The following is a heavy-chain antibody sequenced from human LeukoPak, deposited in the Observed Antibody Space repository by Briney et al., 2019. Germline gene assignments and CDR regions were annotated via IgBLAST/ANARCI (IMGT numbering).Heavy chain of an antibody. J-gene: IGHJ5*02. CDR2: IKQDGSEK. V-gene: IGHV3-7*01. CDR3: ARDRYCSSTSCYGVHPGWFDP. Sequence: GGSLRLSCAVSGFTFSTYWMTWVRQAPGKGLEWVANIKQDGSEKYYVDSVKGRFTISRDNAKNSLHLQMNSLRAEDTAVYYCARDRYCSSTSCYGVHPGWFDPWGQGTLVTVSS. D-gene: IGHD2-2*01. CDR1: GFTFSTYW.